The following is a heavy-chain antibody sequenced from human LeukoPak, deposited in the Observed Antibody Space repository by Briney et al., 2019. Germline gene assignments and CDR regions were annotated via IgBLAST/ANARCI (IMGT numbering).Heavy chain of an antibody. J-gene: IGHJ3*02. CDR2: MNTGGTNT. CDR3: ARDPGPSHYDFWSGYVDAFDI. Sequence: GGSLRLSCAASGFTFSIHWMHWVRQAPGKGLVWVSRMNTGGTNTAYADSVKGRFTISRDNSKNTLYLQMNSLRAEDTAVYYCARDPGPSHYDFWSGYVDAFDIWGQGTMVTVSS. D-gene: IGHD3-3*01. V-gene: IGHV3-74*01. CDR1: GFTFSIHW.